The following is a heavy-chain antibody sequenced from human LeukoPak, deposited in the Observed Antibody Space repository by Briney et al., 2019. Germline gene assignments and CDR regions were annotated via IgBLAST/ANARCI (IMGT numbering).Heavy chain of an antibody. CDR1: RFTFSDYY. D-gene: IGHD2-8*02. J-gene: IGHJ4*02. CDR3: ARDRRYFDTGGLGGPDY. Sequence: GGSLRLSCAASRFTFSDYYMSWIRQAPGKGLEWVSYISSSSSYIYYADSMKGRFTISRDNAKNSLFLQMNNLRAEDTAVYYCARDRRYFDTGGLGGPDYWGQGTLITVSS. CDR2: ISSSSSYI. V-gene: IGHV3-11*06.